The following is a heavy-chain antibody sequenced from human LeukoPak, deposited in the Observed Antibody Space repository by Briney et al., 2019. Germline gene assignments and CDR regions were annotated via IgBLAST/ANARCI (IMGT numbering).Heavy chain of an antibody. J-gene: IGHJ3*02. V-gene: IGHV4-34*01. CDR3: ARGWGSSGPDAFDI. Sequence: PSETLSLTCAVSGGSFSGYSWGWVRQTPGKGLEWIGEINLNGDTNYNPSLKSRVTISVDTSKNQFSLKLSSVTAADTAVYYCARGWGSSGPDAFDIWGQGTMVTVSS. D-gene: IGHD3-22*01. CDR2: INLNGDT. CDR1: GGSFSGYS.